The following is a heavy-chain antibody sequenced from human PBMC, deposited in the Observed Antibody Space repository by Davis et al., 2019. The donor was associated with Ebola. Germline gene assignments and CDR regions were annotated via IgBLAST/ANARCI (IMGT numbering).Heavy chain of an antibody. D-gene: IGHD2-15*01. CDR2: VDHGGLT. Sequence: PSETLSLTCALYGGSFSGYSFAWLRQSPGRGLEWLGDVDHGGLTNYNPTLKSRVSISIDTVKNHFSLRLNSMSAADTAQYFCATRAAPGWYFDFWGSGTLVTVPS. CDR1: GGSFSGYS. V-gene: IGHV4-34*01. CDR3: ATRAAPGWYFDF. J-gene: IGHJ2*01.